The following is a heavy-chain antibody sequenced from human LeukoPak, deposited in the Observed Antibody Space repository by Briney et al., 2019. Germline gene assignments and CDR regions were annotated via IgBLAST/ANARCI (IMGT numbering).Heavy chain of an antibody. D-gene: IGHD6-6*01. CDR3: ARDQIAAPDHFDY. Sequence: ASVKVSCKSSGYTFTGYYMHWVRQAPGEGLESMGWINPNNGDTKFAQNFQGRVTLTRDMSITTAYMEINRLRSDDTAVYYCARDQIAAPDHFDYWGQGTVVIAST. V-gene: IGHV1-2*02. CDR2: INPNNGDT. CDR1: GYTFTGYY. J-gene: IGHJ4*02.